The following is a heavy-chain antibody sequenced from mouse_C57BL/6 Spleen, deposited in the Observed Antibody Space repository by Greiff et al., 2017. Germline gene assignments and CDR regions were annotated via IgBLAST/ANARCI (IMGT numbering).Heavy chain of an antibody. V-gene: IGHV5-16*01. CDR2: INYDGSST. CDR1: GFTFSDYY. Sequence: EVNVVESEGGLVQPGSSMKLSCTASGFTFSDYYMAWVRQVPEKGLEWVANINYDGSSTYYLDSLKSRFIISRDNAKNILYLQMSSLKSEDTATYYCGREDGGYYGENYFDYWGQGTTLTVSS. D-gene: IGHD2-3*01. J-gene: IGHJ2*01. CDR3: GREDGGYYGENYFDY.